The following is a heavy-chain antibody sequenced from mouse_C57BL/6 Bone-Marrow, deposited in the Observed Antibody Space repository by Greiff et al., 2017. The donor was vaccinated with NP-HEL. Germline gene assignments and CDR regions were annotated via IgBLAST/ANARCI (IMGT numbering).Heavy chain of an antibody. CDR1: GYTFTSYW. J-gene: IGHJ3*01. CDR2: IDPSDSET. Sequence: QVQLQQPGAELVRPGSSVKLSCKASGYTFTSYWMPWVKQRPIQGLEWIGNIDPSDSETHYNQKFKDKATLTVDTSSSTAYMQLSSLTSEDSAVYYCARSGHYDYDDCLAYWGQGTLVTVSA. CDR3: ARSGHYDYDDCLAY. D-gene: IGHD2-4*01. V-gene: IGHV1-52*01.